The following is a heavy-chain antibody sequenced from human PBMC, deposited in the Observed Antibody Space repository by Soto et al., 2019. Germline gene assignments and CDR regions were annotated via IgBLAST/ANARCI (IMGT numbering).Heavy chain of an antibody. CDR3: ARVLDPVRFGELFGSSWFDP. Sequence: PGGSLRLSCAASGFTFSDYDMSWIRQAPGKGLEWVSYISSSGSTIYYADSVKGRFTISRDNAKNSLYLQMNSLRAEATAVYYCARVLDPVRFGELFGSSWFDPWGQGTLVTVSS. V-gene: IGHV3-11*01. CDR2: ISSSGSTI. D-gene: IGHD3-10*01. CDR1: GFTFSDYD. J-gene: IGHJ5*02.